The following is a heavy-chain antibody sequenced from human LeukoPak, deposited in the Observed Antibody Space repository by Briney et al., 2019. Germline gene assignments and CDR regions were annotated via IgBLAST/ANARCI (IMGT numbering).Heavy chain of an antibody. CDR3: AKVVSGSYYRLYYGMDV. CDR2: ISSSSSYI. CDR1: GFTFSSYS. D-gene: IGHD1-26*01. Sequence: GGSLRLSCAASGFTFSSYSMNWVRQAPGKGLEWVSSISSSSSYIYYADSVKGRFTISRDNSKNTLYLQMNSLRAEDTAVYYCAKVVSGSYYRLYYGMDVWGQGTTVTVSS. J-gene: IGHJ6*02. V-gene: IGHV3-21*04.